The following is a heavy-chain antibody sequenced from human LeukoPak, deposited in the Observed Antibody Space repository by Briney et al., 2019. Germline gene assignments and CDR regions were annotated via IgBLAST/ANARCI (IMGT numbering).Heavy chain of an antibody. CDR1: GFTFNNYA. D-gene: IGHD3-9*01. J-gene: IGHJ4*02. Sequence: GGSLRLSCVASGFTFNNYAMSWVRQAPGRGLEWLSSISNSGGDIDYRNSVKGRFTISRGNSKNTLYLQMASLGAEDPAVYYCANFACCHFDSESGYWGQGTLVTVSS. CDR3: ANFACCHFDSESGY. V-gene: IGHV3-23*01. CDR2: ISNSGGDI.